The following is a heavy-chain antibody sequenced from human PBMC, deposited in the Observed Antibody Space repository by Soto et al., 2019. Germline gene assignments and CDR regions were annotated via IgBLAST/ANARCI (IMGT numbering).Heavy chain of an antibody. V-gene: IGHV3-11*01. J-gene: IGHJ6*02. CDR1: GFTFSDYY. D-gene: IGHD6-6*01. CDR3: ARDLGLVLEYNSSPLSYYGMDV. Sequence: GGALRLSCAASGFTFSDYYMNWIRQAPGKGLEWVSYITSSGRTTYYADSVKGRFTTSRDNAKNSLYLQMNSLRAEDTAVYYCARDLGLVLEYNSSPLSYYGMDVWGQGTTVTVSS. CDR2: ITSSGRTT.